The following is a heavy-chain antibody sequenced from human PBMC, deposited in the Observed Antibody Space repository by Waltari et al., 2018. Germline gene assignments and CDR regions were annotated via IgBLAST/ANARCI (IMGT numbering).Heavy chain of an antibody. V-gene: IGHV3-30*18. CDR3: AKDQGPASSGRSYAMDV. CDR1: GFISSDYA. Sequence: QVHLVESGGGVVQPGKSLSLSCADSGFISSDYAMHWVRQAPGKGLEWVALISYDGNIKYYAESVKGRFTVSRDNSRNTLYLQMNSLRPEDTSVYYCAKDQGPASSGRSYAMDVWGQGTTVIVSS. J-gene: IGHJ6*02. CDR2: ISYDGNIK. D-gene: IGHD6-13*01.